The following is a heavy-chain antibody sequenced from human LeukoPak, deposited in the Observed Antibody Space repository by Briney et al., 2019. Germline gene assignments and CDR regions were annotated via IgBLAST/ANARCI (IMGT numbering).Heavy chain of an antibody. CDR3: ARDKVDTALGDWFDP. CDR1: GYTFTGYY. V-gene: IGHV1-2*02. Sequence: ASVKVSCKASGYTFTGYYMHWVRQAPGQGLEWMGWINPNSGGTNYAQKFQGRVTMTRDTSISTAYMELSRLRSDDTAVYYCARDKVDTALGDWFDPWGQGTLVTVSS. CDR2: INPNSGGT. J-gene: IGHJ5*02. D-gene: IGHD5-18*01.